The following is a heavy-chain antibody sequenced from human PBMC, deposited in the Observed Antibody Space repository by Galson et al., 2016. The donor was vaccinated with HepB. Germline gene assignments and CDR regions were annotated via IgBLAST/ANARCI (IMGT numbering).Heavy chain of an antibody. J-gene: IGHJ4*02. D-gene: IGHD4-23*01. V-gene: IGHV3-30-3*01. CDR1: GFTFYNFT. CDR3: ARGEIGTTLD. CDR2: ISFDGSNR. Sequence: SLRLSCAASGFTFYNFTMHWVRQSPGKGPECVAAISFDGSNRHYADSVRGRFTISRDNPRNTLYLQMDSLTTEDTTVYYCARGEIGTTLDWGQGALVTVSS.